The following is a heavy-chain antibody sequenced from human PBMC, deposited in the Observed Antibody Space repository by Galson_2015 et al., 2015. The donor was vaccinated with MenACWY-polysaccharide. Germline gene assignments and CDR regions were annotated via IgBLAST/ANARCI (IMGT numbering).Heavy chain of an antibody. Sequence: SLRLSCAASGFTFSTYSMNWVRQAPGTGLEWVSYISDSSTTMYYADSVKGRFTISRDNAKSSLYLQLNSLRADDTAVYYYARDFSPGYSFGYRIFGMDVWGQGTTVTFSS. D-gene: IGHD3-22*01. CDR1: GFTFSTYS. CDR3: ARDFSPGYSFGYRIFGMDV. CDR2: ISDSSTTM. V-gene: IGHV3-48*01. J-gene: IGHJ6*02.